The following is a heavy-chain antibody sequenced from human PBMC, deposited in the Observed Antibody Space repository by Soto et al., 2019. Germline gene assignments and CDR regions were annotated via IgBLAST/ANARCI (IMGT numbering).Heavy chain of an antibody. Sequence: LRLSCAASGFTFSTYWMHWVRQAPGKGLVWVSRINTDGSSTTYADSVKGRFTISRDNAKNTLYLQMNSLRAEDTAVYFCARDGGWIDYWGQGTLVTVSS. CDR2: INTDGSST. V-gene: IGHV3-74*01. D-gene: IGHD6-19*01. J-gene: IGHJ4*02. CDR1: GFTFSTYW. CDR3: ARDGGWIDY.